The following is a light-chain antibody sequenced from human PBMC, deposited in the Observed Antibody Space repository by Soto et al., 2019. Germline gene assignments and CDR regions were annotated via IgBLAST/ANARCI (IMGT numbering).Light chain of an antibody. CDR1: SSDVGYFNY. CDR2: EVS. Sequence: QSALTQPASVSGSPGQSITISCTGTSSDVGYFNYVSWYQHHPGKAPKLIIYEVSNRPSGVSNRFSASKSGNTASLTISWLQAEDEADYYCSSYTTSSTQVFGGGTKLTVL. V-gene: IGLV2-14*01. J-gene: IGLJ3*02. CDR3: SSYTTSSTQV.